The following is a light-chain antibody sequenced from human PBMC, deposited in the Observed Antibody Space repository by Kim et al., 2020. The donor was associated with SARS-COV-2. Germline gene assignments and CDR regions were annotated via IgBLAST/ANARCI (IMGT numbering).Light chain of an antibody. CDR1: QSITNY. CDR3: QQSYKTPIT. V-gene: IGKV1-39*01. Sequence: ESVVDRVTITCRASQSITNYLNWYQQRPWKAPKLLIFAASSLQSGVPSRFSGSGSGTDFTLTISSLQPEDFATYYCQQSYKTPITFGQGTRLEIK. J-gene: IGKJ5*01. CDR2: AAS.